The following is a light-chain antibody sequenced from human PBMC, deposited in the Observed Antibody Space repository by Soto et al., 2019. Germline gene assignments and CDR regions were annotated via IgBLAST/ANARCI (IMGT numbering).Light chain of an antibody. J-gene: IGKJ1*01. CDR1: QSISNW. V-gene: IGKV1-5*03. CDR2: KAS. CDR3: QQFNSYPWT. Sequence: DLQMTQSPSTLSASVRDRVTITCRASQSISNWLAWYQQKPGKAPKLLIYKASSLQSGVPSRFSGSGSGTDFTLTISSLQPDDFATYYCQQFNSYPWTFGQGTKVEIK.